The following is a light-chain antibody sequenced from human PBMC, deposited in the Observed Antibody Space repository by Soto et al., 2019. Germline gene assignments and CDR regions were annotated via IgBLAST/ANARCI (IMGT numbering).Light chain of an antibody. V-gene: IGLV2-8*01. Sequence: QSALTQPPSASGSPGQSVTISCTGTSSDIGGNNFVSWYQHHPGKAPKLMLYDVIKRPSGVPARFSGSKSGNTASLTVSGLQAEDEADYYCSSYGGSNNVVVFGGGTQLTVL. CDR2: DVI. CDR1: SSDIGGNNF. J-gene: IGLJ2*01. CDR3: SSYGGSNNVVV.